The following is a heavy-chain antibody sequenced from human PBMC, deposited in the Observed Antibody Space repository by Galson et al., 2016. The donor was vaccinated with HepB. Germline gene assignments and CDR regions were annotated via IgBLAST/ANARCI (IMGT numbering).Heavy chain of an antibody. CDR2: ISASSGTI. V-gene: IGHV3-48*01. Sequence: SLRLSCAASGFSFSSYPMHWVRQAPGRGLEWVAYISASSGTIYYADSVKGRFTISRDNANNSLSLQMNSLRAEDTAFYYCARPYTYYFGSGSYFDVLHYGMDVWGQGTTVTVSS. J-gene: IGHJ6*02. CDR1: GFSFSSYP. D-gene: IGHD3-10*01. CDR3: ARPYTYYFGSGSYFDVLHYGMDV.